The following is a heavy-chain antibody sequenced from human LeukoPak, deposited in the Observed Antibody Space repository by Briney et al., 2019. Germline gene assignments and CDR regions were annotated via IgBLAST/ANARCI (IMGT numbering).Heavy chain of an antibody. CDR1: GRSTSSYY. D-gene: IGHD5-18*01. CDR3: AAFGWSVDTAMVTAFDI. J-gene: IGHJ3*02. V-gene: IGHV4-59*08. CDR2: IYYSGSP. Sequence: PPQTLSLTCPVSGRSTSSYYCSWIRQPPGSGLGWDGYIYYSGSPTYNPSLKSGVTLPVATSKNQFSLKLSAVTAADTAVYCCAAFGWSVDTAMVTAFDIWGQGTMVTVSS.